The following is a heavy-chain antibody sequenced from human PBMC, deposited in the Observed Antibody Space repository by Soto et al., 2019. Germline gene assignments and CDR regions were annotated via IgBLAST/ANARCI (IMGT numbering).Heavy chain of an antibody. CDR1: GFIFGDYA. Sequence: GGSLRLSCTASGFIFGDYAMSWFRQAPGKGLEWVSAISGSGGSTYYADSVKGRFTISRDNSKNTLYLQMNSLRAEDTAVYYCANMYYFDYWGQGTLVTVSS. V-gene: IGHV3-23*01. J-gene: IGHJ4*02. CDR3: ANMYYFDY. CDR2: ISGSGGST.